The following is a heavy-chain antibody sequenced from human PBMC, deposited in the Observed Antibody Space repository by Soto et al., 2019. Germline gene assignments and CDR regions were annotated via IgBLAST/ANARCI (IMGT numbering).Heavy chain of an antibody. CDR2: ISGYNGNT. CDR1: GYTFTSYG. CDR3: ARAGKYYYGSGSPYYYGMEV. J-gene: IGHJ6*02. D-gene: IGHD3-10*01. V-gene: IGHV1-18*04. Sequence: QVQLVQSGAEVKKPGASVKVSCKASGYTFTSYGVSWVRQAPGQGLEWMGWISGYNGNTNYAQKLQGRVTMTTDTSTRTAYMELRSLRSDDTAVYYCARAGKYYYGSGSPYYYGMEVWGQGITVTVSS.